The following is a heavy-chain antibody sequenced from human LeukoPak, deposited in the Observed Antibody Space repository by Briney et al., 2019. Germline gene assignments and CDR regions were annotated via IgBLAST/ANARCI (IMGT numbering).Heavy chain of an antibody. CDR1: GGSISNTNYY. D-gene: IGHD2-8*02. J-gene: IGHJ6*03. V-gene: IGHV4-39*07. CDR3: ARVPLESGYYYYYMDV. Sequence: SETLSLTCTVSGGSISNTNYYWAWIRQPPGRGLEWIGSIYYTGTTFDNPSLKSRVTLSVDTSKNQFSLKLSSVTAADTAVYYCARVPLESGYYYYYMDVWGKGTTVTVSS. CDR2: IYYTGTT.